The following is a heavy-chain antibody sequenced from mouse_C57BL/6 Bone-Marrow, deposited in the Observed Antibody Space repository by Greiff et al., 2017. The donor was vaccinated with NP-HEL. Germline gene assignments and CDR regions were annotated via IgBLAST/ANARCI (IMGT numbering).Heavy chain of an antibody. Sequence: QVQLKQPGAELVKPGASVKMSCKASGYTFTSYWITWVKQRPGQGLEWIGDIYPGSGSTNYNEKFKSKATLTVDTSSSTAYMQLSSLTSEDSAVYYCVPVFGYYYAMDYWGQGTSVTVSS. J-gene: IGHJ4*01. CDR2: IYPGSGST. CDR3: VPVFGYYYAMDY. CDR1: GYTFTSYW. V-gene: IGHV1-55*01.